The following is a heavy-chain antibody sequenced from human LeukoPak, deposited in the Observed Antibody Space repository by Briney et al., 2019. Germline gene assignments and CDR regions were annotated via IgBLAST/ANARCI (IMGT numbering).Heavy chain of an antibody. CDR3: ARAGIVVVRD. D-gene: IGHD2-21*01. CDR1: GGSISSGDYY. Sequence: SETLSLTCTVSGGSISSGDYYWSWLRQPPGKGLEWIGYIYHSGSTYYNPSLKSRVTISVDTSKNQFSLKLSSVTAADTAVYCCARAGIVVVRDWGQGTLVTVSS. CDR2: IYHSGST. J-gene: IGHJ4*02. V-gene: IGHV4-30-4*01.